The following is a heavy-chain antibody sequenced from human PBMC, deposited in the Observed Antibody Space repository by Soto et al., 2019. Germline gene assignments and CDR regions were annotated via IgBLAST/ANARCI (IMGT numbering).Heavy chain of an antibody. CDR2: ISGSGGST. CDR1: GFTFSSYA. J-gene: IGHJ4*02. D-gene: IGHD6-13*01. V-gene: IGHV3-23*01. Sequence: PGGSLRLSCAASGFTFSSYAMSWVRQAPGKGLEWVSAISGSGGSTYYADSVKGRFTISRDNSKNTLYLQMNSLRAEDTAVYYCAKEGPSGKGGRSWDFDYWGQGTLVTVSS. CDR3: AKEGPSGKGGRSWDFDY.